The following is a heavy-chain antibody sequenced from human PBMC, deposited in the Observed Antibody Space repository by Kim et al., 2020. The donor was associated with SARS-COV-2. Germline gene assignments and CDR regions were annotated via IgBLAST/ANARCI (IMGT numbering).Heavy chain of an antibody. D-gene: IGHD3-22*01. CDR3: ARASDYYDSSGYFVY. CDR1: GGSISSSNW. Sequence: SETLSLTCAVSGGSISSSNWWSWVRQPPGKGLEWIGEIYHSGSTNYNPSLKSRVTISVDKSKNQFSLKLSSVTAADTAVYYCARASDYYDSSGYFVYWGQGTLVTVSS. J-gene: IGHJ4*02. CDR2: IYHSGST. V-gene: IGHV4-4*02.